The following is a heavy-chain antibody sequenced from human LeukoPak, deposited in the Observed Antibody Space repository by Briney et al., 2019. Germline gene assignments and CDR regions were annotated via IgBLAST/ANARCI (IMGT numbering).Heavy chain of an antibody. CDR1: GFTFGSYW. D-gene: IGHD1-26*01. CDR2: INTDGGDR. V-gene: IGHV3-74*01. CDR3: ARDEKIVGASGQDY. Sequence: GGSLRLSCAASGFTFGSYWMHWVRQAPGKGLVWVSRINTDGGDRIYADSVKGRFTISRDNAKNTLFLQMNSLRAEDTAVYYCARDEKIVGASGQDYWGQGTLVTVSS. J-gene: IGHJ4*02.